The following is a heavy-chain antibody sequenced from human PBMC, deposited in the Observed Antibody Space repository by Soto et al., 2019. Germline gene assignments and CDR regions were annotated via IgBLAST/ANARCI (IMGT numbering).Heavy chain of an antibody. Sequence: QVHLVQSRVEVKKPGASVKVSCKASGFTIRSYGITWVRQAPGQGLEWMGWISGYSGQTKYAQNVQDRVTMTTETSTSTAYMELRSLRSDDTAVYYCARSTTKYGSARYYIQGFDYWGQGTLVTVSS. CDR1: GFTIRSYG. CDR2: ISGYSGQT. V-gene: IGHV1-18*04. J-gene: IGHJ4*02. CDR3: ARSTTKYGSARYYIQGFDY. D-gene: IGHD3-10*01.